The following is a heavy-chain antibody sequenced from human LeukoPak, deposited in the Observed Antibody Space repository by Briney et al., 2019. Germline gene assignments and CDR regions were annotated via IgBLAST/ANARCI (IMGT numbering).Heavy chain of an antibody. CDR1: GFTFSSYE. D-gene: IGHD5-18*01. J-gene: IGHJ4*02. V-gene: IGHV3-33*03. Sequence: GGSLRLSCAASGFTFSSYEMNWVRQAPGKGREWVSVIWYVGSNKYYADSVKGRFTISRDKSKNTLYLQMNTLRAEDTAVYYYAKDYADTAMVVPPDYWGQGTLVTVYS. CDR3: AKDYADTAMVVPPDY. CDR2: IWYVGSNK.